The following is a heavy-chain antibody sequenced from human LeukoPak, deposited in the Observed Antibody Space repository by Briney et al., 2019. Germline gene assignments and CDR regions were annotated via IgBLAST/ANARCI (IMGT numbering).Heavy chain of an antibody. CDR1: GFTFSSYG. J-gene: IGHJ4*02. CDR2: ISYDGSNK. D-gene: IGHD3-9*01. Sequence: GGSLRLSCAASGFTFSSYGMHWVRQAPGKGLEWVAVISYDGSNKYYADSVKGRFTISRDNSKNTLYLQMNSLRAEDAAVYYCAKDHEDILTGYYTPDYWGQGTLVTVSS. V-gene: IGHV3-30*18. CDR3: AKDHEDILTGYYTPDY.